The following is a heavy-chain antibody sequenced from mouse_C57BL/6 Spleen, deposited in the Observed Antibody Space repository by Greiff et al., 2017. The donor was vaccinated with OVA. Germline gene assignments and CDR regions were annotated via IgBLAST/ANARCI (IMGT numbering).Heavy chain of an antibody. Sequence: VQLQQSGAELVRPGASVKLSCTASGFNIKDYYMHWVKQRPEQGLEWIGRIDPEDGDTEYAPKFQGKATMTADTSSNTAYLQLSSLTSEDTAVYYCTTYNGNYDWYFDVWGTGTTVTVSS. CDR3: TTYNGNYDWYFDV. J-gene: IGHJ1*03. V-gene: IGHV14-1*01. D-gene: IGHD2-1*01. CDR2: IDPEDGDT. CDR1: GFNIKDYY.